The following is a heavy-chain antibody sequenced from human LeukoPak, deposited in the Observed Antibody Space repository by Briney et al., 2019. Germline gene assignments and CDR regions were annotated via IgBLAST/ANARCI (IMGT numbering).Heavy chain of an antibody. V-gene: IGHV4-59*08. D-gene: IGHD1-26*01. J-gene: IGHJ4*02. CDR1: NGSISTYY. Sequence: KPSETLSLTCSVSNGSISTYYWRWIRQSPGKGLEWIGYIYYGGTTSYNPSLKRRVTISVHSPKNHFSLRLTSLTAADTALYYCARHGGTLDYFDSWGPGSLVIVSS. CDR2: IYYGGTT. CDR3: ARHGGTLDYFDS.